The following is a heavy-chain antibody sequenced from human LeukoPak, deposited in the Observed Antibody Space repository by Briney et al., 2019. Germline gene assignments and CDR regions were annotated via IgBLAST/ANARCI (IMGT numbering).Heavy chain of an antibody. V-gene: IGHV4-31*03. CDR1: GGSISSGGFY. Sequence: SETLSLTCTVSGGSISSGGFYWGWIRQHPGKDLEWIGYIYYSGSTNYNPSLKSRVIMSVDTSKNQFSLKLSSVTAADTAVYYCARARDTAIHYWGQGTLVTVSS. CDR2: IYYSGST. CDR3: ARARDTAIHY. J-gene: IGHJ4*02. D-gene: IGHD5-18*01.